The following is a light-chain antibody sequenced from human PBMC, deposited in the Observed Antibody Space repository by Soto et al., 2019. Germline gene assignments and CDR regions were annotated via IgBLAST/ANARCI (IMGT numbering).Light chain of an antibody. CDR3: QQYYSFIFT. Sequence: EIVLTQSPGTLSLSPGERATISCRASQSVNSSYLAWYQQKPGQAPRLLIYGASRRATGIADRFSGGGSGTDFTLTTSRLEPADFAVYYCQQYYSFIFTFGPGTKVDIK. J-gene: IGKJ3*01. CDR2: GAS. CDR1: QSVNSSY. V-gene: IGKV3-20*01.